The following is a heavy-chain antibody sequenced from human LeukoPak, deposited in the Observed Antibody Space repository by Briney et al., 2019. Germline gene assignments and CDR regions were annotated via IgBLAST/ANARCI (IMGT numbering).Heavy chain of an antibody. J-gene: IGHJ4*02. V-gene: IGHV3-48*01. CDR2: ISSSSSTI. D-gene: IGHD2-2*01. CDR1: GFTFSSYS. CDR3: ARDPAQSPAGNDY. Sequence: PGGSLRLSCAASGFTFSSYSMNWVRQAPGKGLEWVSYISSSSSTIYYADSVKGRFTISRDNAKNSLYLQMNSLRAEDTAVYYCARDPAQSPAGNDYWGQGTLVTVSS.